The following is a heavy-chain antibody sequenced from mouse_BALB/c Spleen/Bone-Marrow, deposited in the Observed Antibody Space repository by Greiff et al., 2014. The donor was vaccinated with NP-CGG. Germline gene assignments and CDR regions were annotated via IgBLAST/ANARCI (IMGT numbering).Heavy chain of an antibody. CDR2: ILPGSGST. J-gene: IGHJ1*01. Sequence: QVQLKESGAELMKPGASVKISCKATGYSFSSYWIEWVKQRPGHGLEWIGEILPGSGSTNYNEKFKGKATFTADTSSNTAYMQLSSLTSGDSAVDYCAREDGLWYFDVWGAGTTVTVSS. D-gene: IGHD1-1*01. CDR1: GYSFSSYW. V-gene: IGHV1-9*01. CDR3: AREDGLWYFDV.